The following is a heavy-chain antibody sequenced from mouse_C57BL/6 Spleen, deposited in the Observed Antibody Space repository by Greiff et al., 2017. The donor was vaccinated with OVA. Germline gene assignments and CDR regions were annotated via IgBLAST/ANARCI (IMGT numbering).Heavy chain of an antibody. Sequence: EVKLVESGGGLVKPGGSLKLSCAASGFTFSSYAMSWVRQTPEKRLEWVATISDGGSYTYYPDNVKGRFTISRDNAKNNLYLQMSHLKSEDTAMYYCARERRQRQLRLRDYFDYWGQGTTLTVSS. J-gene: IGHJ2*01. D-gene: IGHD3-2*02. CDR2: ISDGGSYT. CDR3: ARERRQRQLRLRDYFDY. V-gene: IGHV5-4*01. CDR1: GFTFSSYA.